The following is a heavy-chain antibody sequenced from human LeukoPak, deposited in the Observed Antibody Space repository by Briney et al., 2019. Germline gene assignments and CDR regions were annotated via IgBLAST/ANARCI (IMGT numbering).Heavy chain of an antibody. CDR1: GGSISSSSYY. D-gene: IGHD1-26*01. V-gene: IGHV4-39*07. CDR3: ARDRRVGATCWFDP. CDR2: IYYIGST. Sequence: SETLSLTCTVSGGSISSSSYYWGSFRQPPGKGLEWIGSIYYIGSTYYNPSIKIRVTISVDTSKNQFSLKLSSVTAADTAVYYCARDRRVGATCWFDPWGQGTLVTVSS. J-gene: IGHJ5*02.